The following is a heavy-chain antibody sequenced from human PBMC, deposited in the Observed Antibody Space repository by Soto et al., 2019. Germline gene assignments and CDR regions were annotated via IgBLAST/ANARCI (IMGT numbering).Heavy chain of an antibody. Sequence: GGSLRLSCAASGFTFSSYGMHWVRQAPGKGLEWVAVISYDGSNKYYADSVKGRFTISRDNSKNTLYLQMNSLRAEDTAVYYCAKDHGSGDDILTGYYRAVDHWGQGTLVTVSS. V-gene: IGHV3-30*18. CDR3: AKDHGSGDDILTGYYRAVDH. CDR2: ISYDGSNK. J-gene: IGHJ4*02. D-gene: IGHD3-9*01. CDR1: GFTFSSYG.